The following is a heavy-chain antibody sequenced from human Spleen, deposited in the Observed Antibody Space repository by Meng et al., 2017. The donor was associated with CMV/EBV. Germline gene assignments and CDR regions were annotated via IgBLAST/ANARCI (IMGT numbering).Heavy chain of an antibody. CDR1: GFTFSSYW. CDR2: INSDGSST. J-gene: IGHJ3*02. D-gene: IGHD2-2*01. V-gene: IGHV3-74*01. Sequence: SGFTFSSYWMHWVRQAPGKGLVWVSRINSDGSSTSYADSVKGRFTISRDNAKNTLYLQMNSLRAEDTAVYYCARESVVPAATYAFDIWGQGTMVTVSS. CDR3: ARESVVPAATYAFDI.